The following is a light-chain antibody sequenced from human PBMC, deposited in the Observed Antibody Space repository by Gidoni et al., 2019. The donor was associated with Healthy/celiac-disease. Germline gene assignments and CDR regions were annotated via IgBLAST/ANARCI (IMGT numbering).Light chain of an antibody. CDR2: DAS. J-gene: IGKJ3*01. CDR1: QGASSY. Sequence: EIVLTQSPATLSLSPGERATLSCRSGQGASSYLAWYQQKPGHAPRLLIYDASNGTASIPARFSSGGPGADFTLTISSLEPEDFAVYYCQRRSNWQFTFGPXTKVDIK. CDR3: QRRSNWQFT. V-gene: IGKV3D-11*01.